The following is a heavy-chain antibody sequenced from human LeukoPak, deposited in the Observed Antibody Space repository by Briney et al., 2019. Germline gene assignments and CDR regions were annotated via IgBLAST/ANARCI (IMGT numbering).Heavy chain of an antibody. V-gene: IGHV3-23*01. D-gene: IGHD6-19*01. CDR3: AKVGFSSGWYEADY. CDR1: GFTFSSDA. CDR2: ISGSGGST. J-gene: IGHJ4*02. Sequence: GGSLRLSCAASGFTFSSDAMSWVRQAPGKGLEWVSAISGSGGSTYYADSVKGRFTISRDNSKNTLYLQMNSPRAEDTAVYYCAKVGFSSGWYEADYWGQGTLVTVSS.